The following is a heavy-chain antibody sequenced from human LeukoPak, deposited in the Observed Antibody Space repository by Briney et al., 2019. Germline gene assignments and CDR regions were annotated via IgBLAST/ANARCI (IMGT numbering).Heavy chain of an antibody. CDR3: VRVQSQLIVVVTANAFDI. D-gene: IGHD2-21*02. CDR2: IYYSGST. Sequence: SQTLSLTCTVSGGSISSGGYYWSWIRQHPGKGLEWIGYIYYSGSTYYNPSLKSRVTISVDTSKNQFSLKLSSVTAADTAVYYCVRVQSQLIVVVTANAFDIWGQGTMVTVSS. CDR1: GGSISSGGYY. J-gene: IGHJ3*02. V-gene: IGHV4-31*03.